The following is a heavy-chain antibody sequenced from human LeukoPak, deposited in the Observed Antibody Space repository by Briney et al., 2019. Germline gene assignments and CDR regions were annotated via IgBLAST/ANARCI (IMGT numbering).Heavy chain of an antibody. CDR1: GYTFIDYY. CDR3: ATDYGDYESGY. Sequence: ASVTVSFKASGYTFIDYYMHWVRQAPGQGLEWMGWINPNSGGTDYAQKFQGRVTMTRDTSISTAYMELSRLRSDDTAVYYCATDYGDYESGYWGQGTLVTVSS. CDR2: INPNSGGT. D-gene: IGHD4-17*01. J-gene: IGHJ4*02. V-gene: IGHV1-2*02.